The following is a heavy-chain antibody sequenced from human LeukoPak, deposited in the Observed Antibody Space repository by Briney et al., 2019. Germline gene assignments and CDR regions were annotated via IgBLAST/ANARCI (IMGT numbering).Heavy chain of an antibody. J-gene: IGHJ3*02. D-gene: IGHD3-16*01. Sequence: GGSLRLSCGASGFTFSSYTMNWVRQAPGKGLEWLSSIRSSSSIIYYADSVRGRFTISRDNAKNSLYLQMNSLRAEDTAVYYCARGGEFEAFDIWGQGTMVTVSS. CDR3: ARGGEFEAFDI. CDR1: GFTFSSYT. CDR2: IRSSSSII. V-gene: IGHV3-21*01.